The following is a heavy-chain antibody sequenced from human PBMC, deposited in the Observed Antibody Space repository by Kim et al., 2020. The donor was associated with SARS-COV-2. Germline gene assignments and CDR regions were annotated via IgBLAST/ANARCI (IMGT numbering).Heavy chain of an antibody. Sequence: GGSLRLSCAASGFTFSSYGMHWVRQAPGKGLEWVSVISYDGSNKYYADSVKGRFTISRDNSKNTLYLQMNSLRAEDTAVYYCAKDLERLAPPSYYFVYWGPRTLVTVSS. V-gene: IGHV3-30*18. CDR2: ISYDGSNK. J-gene: IGHJ4*02. D-gene: IGHD1-1*01. CDR3: AKDLERLAPPSYYFVY. CDR1: GFTFSSYG.